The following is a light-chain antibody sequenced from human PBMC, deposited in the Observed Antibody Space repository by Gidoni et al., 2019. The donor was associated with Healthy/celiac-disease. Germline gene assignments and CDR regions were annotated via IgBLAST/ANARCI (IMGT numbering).Light chain of an antibody. CDR3: SSYAGSNNRV. CDR1: SSDVGGYNY. CDR2: EVS. V-gene: IGLV2-8*01. J-gene: IGLJ1*01. Sequence: SASGSPGQSVTISCTGTSSDVGGYNYVSWYQQHPGKAPKLMIYEVSKRPSGVPDRFSGSKSGNTASLTVSGLQAEDEADYYCSSYAGSNNRVFGTGTKVTVL.